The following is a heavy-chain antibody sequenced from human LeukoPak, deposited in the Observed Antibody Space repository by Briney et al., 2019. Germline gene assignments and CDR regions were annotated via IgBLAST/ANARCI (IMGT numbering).Heavy chain of an antibody. Sequence: ASVKVSCKVSGDPFPSYGFSWVRQAPGQGLEWVGWVSAYNGSTNYGQKFQDRVTMTTDTSTNTAYMELRSLRSDDTAVYFCASGLGAYVDWGQGTLITVSS. J-gene: IGHJ4*02. D-gene: IGHD3-16*01. CDR3: ASGLGAYVD. CDR2: VSAYNGST. CDR1: GDPFPSYG. V-gene: IGHV1-18*01.